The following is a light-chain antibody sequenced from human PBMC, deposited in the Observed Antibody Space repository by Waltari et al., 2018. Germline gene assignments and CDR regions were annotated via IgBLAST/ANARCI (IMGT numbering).Light chain of an antibody. CDR2: DVS. V-gene: IGLV2-14*03. J-gene: IGLJ3*02. Sequence: QSALTQPASVSGSPGQSIAISCTGTSNDIGYYNYVSWYHQHPGRAPKLLISDVSNRPAGVANRFAGSNSGTTASLTISVLQAEDEADYYCSSYTTSTTLVFGGGTKLTVL. CDR1: SNDIGYYNY. CDR3: SSYTTSTTLV.